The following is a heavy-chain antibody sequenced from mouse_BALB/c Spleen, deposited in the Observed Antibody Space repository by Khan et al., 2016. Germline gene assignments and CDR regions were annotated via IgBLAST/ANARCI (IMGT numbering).Heavy chain of an antibody. Sequence: QVQLKQSGAELARPGASVKLSCKASGYTFTSYWMQWVKQRPGLGLEWIGAIYPGDGDTRYTQKFKGKATLTADKSSSTAYMQLISLASEDSAVYYCARGNSYYDYDYWGQGTTLTVSS. CDR2: IYPGDGDT. J-gene: IGHJ2*01. CDR3: ARGNSYYDYDY. V-gene: IGHV1-87*01. CDR1: GYTFTSYW. D-gene: IGHD2-4*01.